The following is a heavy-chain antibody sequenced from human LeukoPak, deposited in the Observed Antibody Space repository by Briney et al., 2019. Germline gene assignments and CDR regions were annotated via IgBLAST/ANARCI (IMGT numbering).Heavy chain of an antibody. D-gene: IGHD2-2*01. V-gene: IGHV4-61*05. CDR1: GGSIDSSSYY. Sequence: PSETLSLTCSVSGGSIDSSSYYWGWIRQPPGKGLEWIGYIYYSGSTNYNPSLKSRVTISVDTSKNQFSLKLSSVTAADTAVYYCASSTNIVVVPAAKVLNKAATEDYYYYYYMDVWGKGTTVTVSS. CDR2: IYYSGST. J-gene: IGHJ6*03. CDR3: ASSTNIVVVPAAKVLNKAATEDYYYYYYMDV.